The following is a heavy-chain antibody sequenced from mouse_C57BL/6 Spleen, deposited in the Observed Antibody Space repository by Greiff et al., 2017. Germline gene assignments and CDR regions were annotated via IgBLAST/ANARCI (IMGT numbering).Heavy chain of an antibody. Sequence: QVQLKQSGAELVRPGTSVKVSCKASGYAFTNYLIEWVKQRPGQGLEWIGVINPGSGGTNYNEKFKGKATLTADKSSSTAYMQLSSLTSEDSAVYFYAVGSYSNFAWFAYWGQGTLVTVSA. CDR1: GYAFTNYL. V-gene: IGHV1-54*01. CDR2: INPGSGGT. D-gene: IGHD2-5*01. J-gene: IGHJ3*01. CDR3: AVGSYSNFAWFAY.